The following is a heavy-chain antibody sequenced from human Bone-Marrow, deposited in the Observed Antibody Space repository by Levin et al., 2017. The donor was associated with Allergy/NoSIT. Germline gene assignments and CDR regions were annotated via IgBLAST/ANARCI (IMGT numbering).Heavy chain of an antibody. J-gene: IGHJ5*02. CDR1: GGSISSYY. CDR3: ARDHSSSSCWFDP. V-gene: IGHV4-59*01. CDR2: IYYSGST. D-gene: IGHD6-6*01. Sequence: SETLSLTCTVSGGSISSYYWSWIRQPPGKGLEWIGYIYYSGSTNYNPSLKSRVTISVDTSKNQFSLKLSSVTAADTAVYYCARDHSSSSCWFDPWGQGTLVTVSS.